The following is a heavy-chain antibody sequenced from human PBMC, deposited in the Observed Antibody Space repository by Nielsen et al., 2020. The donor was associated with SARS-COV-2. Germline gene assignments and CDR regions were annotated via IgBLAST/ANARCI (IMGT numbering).Heavy chain of an antibody. D-gene: IGHD6-19*01. J-gene: IGHJ6*02. CDR2: IYYSGST. CDR1: GGSISSSSYY. V-gene: IGHV4-39*02. Sequence: SETLSLTCTVSGGSISSSSYYWGWIRQPPGKGLEWIGSIYYSGSTCYNPSLKSRVTISVDTSKNQFSLKLSSVTAADTAVYYCAREKAGYYGMDVWGQGTTVTVSS. CDR3: AREKAGYYGMDV.